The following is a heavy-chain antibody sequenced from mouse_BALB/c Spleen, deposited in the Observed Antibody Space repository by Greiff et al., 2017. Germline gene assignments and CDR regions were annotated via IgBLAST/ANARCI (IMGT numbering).Heavy chain of an antibody. D-gene: IGHD6-1*01. CDR1: GYTFTDYW. V-gene: IGHV1-69*01. CDR3: ASPASPSGVDY. Sequence: QVHVKQPGAELVMPGASVKMSCKASGYTFTDYWMHWVKQRPGQGLEWIGAIDTSDSYTSYNQKFKGKATLTVDESSSTAYMQLSSLTSEDSAVYYCASPASPSGVDYWGQGTTLTVSS. CDR2: IDTSDSYT. J-gene: IGHJ2*01.